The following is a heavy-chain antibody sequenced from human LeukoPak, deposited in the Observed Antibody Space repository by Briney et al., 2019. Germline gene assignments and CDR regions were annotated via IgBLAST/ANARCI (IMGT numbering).Heavy chain of an antibody. CDR2: ISSSSTYI. CDR3: ARHRDRYCSGGSCFGFDY. CDR1: GITFSSYS. J-gene: IGHJ4*02. V-gene: IGHV3-21*01. D-gene: IGHD2-15*01. Sequence: GGSLILSCAASGITFSSYSMNWVRQAPGKGLEWVSSISSSSTYIYYADSVKGRFTISRDNSKNSLYLQMNSLRAEDTAVYYCARHRDRYCSGGSCFGFDYWGQGTLVTVSS.